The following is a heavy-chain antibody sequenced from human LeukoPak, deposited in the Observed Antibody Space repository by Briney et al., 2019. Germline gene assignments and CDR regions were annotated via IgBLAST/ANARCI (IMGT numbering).Heavy chain of an antibody. Sequence: SETLSLTCTVSGGSISSGSYYWSWIRQXAGKGLEWXXRXYTSGSTNYNPSLKXRVTISVDTSKNQFSLKLSSVTAADTAVYFXXRXXXXXXSGYSNWFXXXGQXTXVTXXS. D-gene: IGHD3-22*01. CDR1: GGSISSGSYY. CDR3: XRXXXXXXSGYSNWFXX. CDR2: XYTSGST. J-gene: IGHJ5*02. V-gene: IGHV4-61*02.